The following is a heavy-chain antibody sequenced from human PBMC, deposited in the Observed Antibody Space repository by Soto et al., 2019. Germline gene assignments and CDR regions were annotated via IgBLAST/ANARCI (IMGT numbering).Heavy chain of an antibody. CDR1: GGSISSGGYY. CDR3: ASHLGVGYCSGGSCYSGWFDP. Sequence: QVQLQESGPGLVKPSQTLSLTCTVSGGSISSGGYYWSWIRQHPGKGLEWIGYIYYSGSTYYNPSCKSRVTVSVDTSKNQFSLKLSSVTAADTAVYYCASHLGVGYCSGGSCYSGWFDPWGQGTLVTVSS. J-gene: IGHJ5*02. CDR2: IYYSGST. D-gene: IGHD2-15*01. V-gene: IGHV4-31*03.